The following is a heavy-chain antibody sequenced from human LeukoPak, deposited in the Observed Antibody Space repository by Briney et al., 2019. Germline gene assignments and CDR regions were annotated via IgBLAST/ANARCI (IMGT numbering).Heavy chain of an antibody. J-gene: IGHJ4*02. D-gene: IGHD3-10*01. CDR1: GGSISSSNW. CDR3: ARALSRGLLWFGEELDY. Sequence: PSETLSLTCAVSGGSISSSNWWSWVRQPPGKGLEWIGEIYHSGSTNYNPSLKSRVTISVDKSKNQFSLKLSSVTAADTAVYYCARALSRGLLWFGEELDYWGQGTLVTVSS. CDR2: IYHSGST. V-gene: IGHV4-4*02.